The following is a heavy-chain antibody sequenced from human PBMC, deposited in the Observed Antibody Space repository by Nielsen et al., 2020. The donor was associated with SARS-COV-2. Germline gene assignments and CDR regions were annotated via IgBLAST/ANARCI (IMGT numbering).Heavy chain of an antibody. CDR2: IYYSGST. CDR1: GGSISSSSYF. V-gene: IGHV4-39*07. J-gene: IGHJ4*02. Sequence: SETLSLTCTVSGGSISSSSYFWGWIRQPPGKGLEWIGSIYYSGSTYYNPSLKSRVTMSADTSKNQFSLKLSSVTAADTAEYYCARVQYMATATTYFDYWGQGTLVTVSS. D-gene: IGHD4-17*01. CDR3: ARVQYMATATTYFDY.